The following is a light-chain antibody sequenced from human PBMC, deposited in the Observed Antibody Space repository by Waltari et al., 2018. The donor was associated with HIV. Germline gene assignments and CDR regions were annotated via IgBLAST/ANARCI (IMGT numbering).Light chain of an antibody. CDR1: RGDIGNF. Sequence: HSVLTQPASVSGSPGLSVNIPCSVGRGDIGNFVFWYRQYPAKAPQLILSGINRRASGISFRFSGSKSGDTASLTISGLQTDDEAYYYCTSPSDTDFVVFGGGTLLTVL. V-gene: IGLV2-14*01. CDR2: GIN. J-gene: IGLJ2*01. CDR3: TSPSDTDFVV.